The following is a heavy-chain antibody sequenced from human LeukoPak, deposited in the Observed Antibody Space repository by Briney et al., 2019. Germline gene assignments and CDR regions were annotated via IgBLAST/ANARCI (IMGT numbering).Heavy chain of an antibody. D-gene: IGHD3-22*01. CDR2: ISGYTGNT. CDR3: ASLKNYYDSSGYLVTDAFDI. J-gene: IGHJ3*02. Sequence: ASVKVSCKASGDTFTTYNINWVRQAPGQGLEWMEWISGYTGNTNYAQKLQGRVTMTTDTSTSTAYMELRSLKSDDTAVYYCASLKNYYDSSGYLVTDAFDIWGQGTMVTVSS. V-gene: IGHV1-18*01. CDR1: GDTFTTYN.